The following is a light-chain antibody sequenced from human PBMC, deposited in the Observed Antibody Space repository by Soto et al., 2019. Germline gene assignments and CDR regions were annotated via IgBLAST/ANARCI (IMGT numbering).Light chain of an antibody. V-gene: IGKV1-13*02. CDR1: QSISTN. CDR3: QQLNSYPIT. Sequence: IQMTQSPSSLSASVGDRVTMTCRASQSISTNLNWYHQKPGKAPDLLIYDASSLGSGVPSRFSGSGSGTDFTLTISSLQPEDFATYYCQQLNSYPITFGQGTRLEIK. CDR2: DAS. J-gene: IGKJ5*01.